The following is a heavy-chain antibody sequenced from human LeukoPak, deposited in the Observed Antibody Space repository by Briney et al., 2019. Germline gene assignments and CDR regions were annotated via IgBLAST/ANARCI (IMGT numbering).Heavy chain of an antibody. CDR2: INPNSGGT. J-gene: IGHJ4*02. V-gene: IGHV1-2*02. D-gene: IGHD3-22*01. CDR1: GYTFTSYG. Sequence: GASVKVSCKASGYTFTSYGISWVRQAPGQGLEWMGWINPNSGGTNFAPKFQGRVTMTRDTSISTAYMELSRLRSDDTAVYYCARDFPYYYDSSGYPYWGQGTLVTVSS. CDR3: ARDFPYYYDSSGYPY.